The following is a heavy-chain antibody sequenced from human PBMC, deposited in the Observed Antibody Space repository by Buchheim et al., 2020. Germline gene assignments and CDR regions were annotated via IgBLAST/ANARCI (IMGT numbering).Heavy chain of an antibody. V-gene: IGHV3-7*01. J-gene: IGHJ4*02. D-gene: IGHD6-13*01. CDR1: GFTFSSYW. CDR2: IRQDGSEK. Sequence: EVQLVESGGGLVQPGGSLRLSCAASGFTFSSYWMSWVRQAPGKGLEWVANIRQDGSEKYYVDSVKGRFTISRDNAKNSLYLQMNSLRAEDTAVYYCARVLWKVAAAGTYAYWGQGTL. CDR3: ARVLWKVAAAGTYAY.